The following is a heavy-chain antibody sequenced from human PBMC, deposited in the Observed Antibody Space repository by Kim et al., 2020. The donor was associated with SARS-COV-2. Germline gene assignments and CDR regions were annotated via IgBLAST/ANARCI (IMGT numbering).Heavy chain of an antibody. Sequence: SETLSLTCAVSGVSISSSNWWSWVRQPPGKGLEWIGEIYHSGSTNYNPSLKSRVTISVDKSKNQFSLKLSSVTAVDTAVYYCARDQGTKLELRATGDYAFDIWGQGTMVTVSS. V-gene: IGHV4-4*02. CDR1: GVSISSSNW. CDR2: IYHSGST. D-gene: IGHD1-7*01. J-gene: IGHJ3*02. CDR3: ARDQGTKLELRATGDYAFDI.